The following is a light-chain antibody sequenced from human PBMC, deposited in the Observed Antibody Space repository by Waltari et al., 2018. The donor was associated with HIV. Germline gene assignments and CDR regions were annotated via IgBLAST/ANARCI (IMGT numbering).Light chain of an antibody. CDR2: LGS. V-gene: IGKV2-28*01. CDR1: QSLLHSNGYNY. Sequence: DIVMTQSPLSLPVTPGEPASISCRSSQSLLHSNGYNYLDWYLQKPGQSPQLLIYLGSNRASGVPSRFSGSGSGTDFTLTISSLQPEDFATYYCHQANTFPYTFGQGTKLEMK. CDR3: HQANTFPYT. J-gene: IGKJ2*01.